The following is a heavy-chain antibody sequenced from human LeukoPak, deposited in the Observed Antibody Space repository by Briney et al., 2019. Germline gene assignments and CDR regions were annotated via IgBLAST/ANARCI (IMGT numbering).Heavy chain of an antibody. CDR2: IYHSGST. V-gene: IGHV4-38-2*02. CDR1: GYSISSGYY. J-gene: IGHJ4*02. CDR3: ARASSYYYDSSGYYGGDYYFDY. Sequence: SETLSLTCIVSGYSISSGYYWGWIRQPPGKGLEWIGSIYHSGSTYYNPSLKSRVTISVDTSKNQFSLKLSSVTAADTAVYYCARASSYYYDSSGYYGGDYYFDYWGQGTLVTVSS. D-gene: IGHD3-22*01.